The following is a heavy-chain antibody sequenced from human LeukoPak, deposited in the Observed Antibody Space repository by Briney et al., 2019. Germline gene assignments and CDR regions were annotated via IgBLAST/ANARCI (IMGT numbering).Heavy chain of an antibody. CDR2: TYYRSKWYH. V-gene: IGHV6-1*01. J-gene: IGHJ3*02. CDR1: GDSVSSTSAA. Sequence: SQTLSLTCAISGDSVSSTSAARNWIRQSPSRGLEWLGRTYYRSKWYHDYAVSMKSRITINPDTSKNQFSLQLNSVTPEDAAVYYCARKVTTGAFDIWGQGTMVTVYS. D-gene: IGHD4-11*01. CDR3: ARKVTTGAFDI.